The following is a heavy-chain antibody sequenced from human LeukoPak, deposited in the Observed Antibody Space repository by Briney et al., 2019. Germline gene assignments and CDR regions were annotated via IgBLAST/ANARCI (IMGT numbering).Heavy chain of an antibody. D-gene: IGHD2-2*01. CDR1: GYTFTSYY. Sequence: GASVKLSCKASGYTFTSYYIHWVRQAPGQGLEWMGIISPSGGSTSYAQKFQGRVTMTRDTSTSTAYMELSSLTSDDSAVYYCARVVSYCTSTSCYPHYFDYWGQGTLVTVSS. CDR3: ARVVSYCTSTSCYPHYFDY. V-gene: IGHV1-46*01. CDR2: ISPSGGST. J-gene: IGHJ4*02.